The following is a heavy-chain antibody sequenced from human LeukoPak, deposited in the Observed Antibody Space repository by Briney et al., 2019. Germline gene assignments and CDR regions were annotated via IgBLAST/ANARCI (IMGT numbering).Heavy chain of an antibody. J-gene: IGHJ6*03. Sequence: GGSLRLSCAASGFTFSSYWMSWVRQAPGKGLEWVANIKQDGSEKYYVDSVKGRFTISRDNAKNSLYLQMNSLRAEDTAVYYCARDARDIAVAGYYYYYMDVWGKGTTVTVSS. CDR2: IKQDGSEK. CDR1: GFTFSSYW. CDR3: ARDARDIAVAGYYYYYMDV. V-gene: IGHV3-7*01. D-gene: IGHD6-19*01.